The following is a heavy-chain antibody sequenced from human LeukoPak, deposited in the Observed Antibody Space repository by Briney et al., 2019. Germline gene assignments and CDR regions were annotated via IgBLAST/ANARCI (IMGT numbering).Heavy chain of an antibody. Sequence: PSETLSLTCTVSGGSIRSYYWSWIRQPAGKGLEWIGRIYTNGSTNYNLSLKSRVTMSVDTSKNQFSLKVRSVTAADTAVYYCARRLRYFDWLPQSPVDYWGQGTLVTVSS. CDR1: GGSIRSYY. J-gene: IGHJ4*02. V-gene: IGHV4-4*07. D-gene: IGHD3-9*01. CDR2: IYTNGST. CDR3: ARRLRYFDWLPQSPVDY.